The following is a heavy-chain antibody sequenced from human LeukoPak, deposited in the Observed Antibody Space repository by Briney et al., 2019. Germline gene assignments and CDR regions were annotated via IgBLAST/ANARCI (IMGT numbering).Heavy chain of an antibody. CDR2: INHSGST. V-gene: IGHV4-34*01. D-gene: IGHD1-26*01. J-gene: IGHJ4*02. CDR3: ARGGGGGYYFDY. Sequence: SETLSLTCAVYGGSFSGYYWSWIRQPPGKGLEWIGEINHSGSTNYNPSLKSRVTISVDTSKNQFSLKLSSVTAADTAVYYCARGGGGGYYFDYWGQGTLVTVSS. CDR1: GGSFSGYY.